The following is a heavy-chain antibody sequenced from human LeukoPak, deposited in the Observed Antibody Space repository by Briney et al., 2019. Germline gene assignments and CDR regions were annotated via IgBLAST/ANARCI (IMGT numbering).Heavy chain of an antibody. Sequence: PSETLRLTCTVSGGSISSYDWNWFRQPPGKGLEWIGYVYSSGSTNYNPSLKSRVAISVDTSKNQFSLKLSSVTAADTAVYYCARRGWGAHIVYCGERSLVTVSS. J-gene: IGHJ4*02. CDR1: GGSISSYD. V-gene: IGHV4-59*08. D-gene: IGHD6-19*01. CDR2: VYSSGST. CDR3: ARRGWGAHIVY.